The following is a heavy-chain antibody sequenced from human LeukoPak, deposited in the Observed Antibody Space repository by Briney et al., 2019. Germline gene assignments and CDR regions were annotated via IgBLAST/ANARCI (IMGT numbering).Heavy chain of an antibody. J-gene: IGHJ4*02. V-gene: IGHV1-2*02. CDR3: ARGPFIVVVVAATPDY. D-gene: IGHD2-15*01. Sequence: ASVKVSCKASGYTFTGYYMHWVRQAPGQGLEWMGWINPNSGGTNYAQKFQGRVTMTRDTSISTAYMELSRLRSDDTAVYYCARGPFIVVVVAATPDYWGQGTLVTVSS. CDR1: GYTFTGYY. CDR2: INPNSGGT.